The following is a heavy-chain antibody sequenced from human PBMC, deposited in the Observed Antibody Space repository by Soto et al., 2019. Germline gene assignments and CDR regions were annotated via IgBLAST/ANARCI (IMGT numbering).Heavy chain of an antibody. D-gene: IGHD3-22*01. J-gene: IGHJ4*02. CDR1: GGSISSYY. V-gene: IGHV4-59*01. Sequence: SETLSLTCTVSGGSISSYYWSWIRQPPGKGLEWIGYIYYSGSTNYNPSLKSRVTISVDTSKNQLSLKLSSVTAADTAVYYCASQNSGYYVFDYWCQRTLVTVSS. CDR2: IYYSGST. CDR3: ASQNSGYYVFDY.